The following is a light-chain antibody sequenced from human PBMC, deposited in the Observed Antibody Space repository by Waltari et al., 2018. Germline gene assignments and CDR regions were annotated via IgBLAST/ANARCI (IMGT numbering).Light chain of an antibody. CDR3: QSGGHGTWV. Sequence: QLVVTQSPSASASLGASVKITCTLSSGHSSNVIAWLQQRPEKGPRYLMKVNSDGSHTKGDEIPDRFSGSSSGAERYLTISSLQSEDEGDYYCQSGGHGTWVFGGGTKLTVL. V-gene: IGLV4-69*01. J-gene: IGLJ3*02. CDR1: SGHSSNV. CDR2: VNSDGSH.